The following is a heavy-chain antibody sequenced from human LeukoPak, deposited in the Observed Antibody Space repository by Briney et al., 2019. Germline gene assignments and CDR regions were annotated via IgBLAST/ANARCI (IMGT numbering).Heavy chain of an antibody. Sequence: GGSLRLSCVASGFSLSNFQMYWVRQAPGEGLEWVSIISLDGSTEFYADSVKGRFTISRDTASNTVHLEMNNLRIEDTAVYYCMRDYMGWFDPWGQGSLVTVSS. CDR3: MRDYMGWFDP. D-gene: IGHD3-10*01. CDR1: GFSLSNFQ. CDR2: ISLDGSTE. V-gene: IGHV3-30-3*01. J-gene: IGHJ5*02.